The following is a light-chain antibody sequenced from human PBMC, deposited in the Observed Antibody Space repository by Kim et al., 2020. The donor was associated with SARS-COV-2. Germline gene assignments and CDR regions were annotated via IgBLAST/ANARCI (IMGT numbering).Light chain of an antibody. CDR1: QGISNY. CDR3: QQYDNLPSYT. CDR2: DAS. V-gene: IGKV1-33*01. J-gene: IGKJ2*01. Sequence: ASVGDRVTITCRASQGISNYLNWYQQKPGKAPKLLIYDASNLETGVPSRFSGSGSGTDFTFTISSLQPEDIATYYCQQYDNLPSYTFGQGTKLEI.